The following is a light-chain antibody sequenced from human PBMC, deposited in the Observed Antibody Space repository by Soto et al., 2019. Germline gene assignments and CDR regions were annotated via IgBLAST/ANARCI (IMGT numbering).Light chain of an antibody. V-gene: IGLV2-8*01. CDR3: SSYAGSNDV. CDR2: EVS. J-gene: IGLJ1*01. Sequence: QSALTQRPSASGSLGQSVTISCTGPSSDFGDYNYVSWYQQHPGKAPKLMIYEVSKRPSGVPDRFSGSKSGNTASLTVSGLQAEDEADYYCSSYAGSNDVFGTGTKVTVL. CDR1: SSDFGDYNY.